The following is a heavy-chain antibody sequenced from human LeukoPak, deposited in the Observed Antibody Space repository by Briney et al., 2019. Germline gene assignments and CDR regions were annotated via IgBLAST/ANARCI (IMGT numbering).Heavy chain of an antibody. Sequence: GSLRLSCAASGFTFSDYYMSWIRQAPGKGLEWIGNIHYSGSTNYNPSLKSRVTIAVDTSKNQFSLKLSSVTAADTAVYYCARTGEVTTVCDSWGQGNLVTVSS. CDR3: ARTGEVTTVCDS. CDR2: IHYSGST. D-gene: IGHD4-17*01. CDR1: GFTFSDYY. V-gene: IGHV4-59*08. J-gene: IGHJ4*02.